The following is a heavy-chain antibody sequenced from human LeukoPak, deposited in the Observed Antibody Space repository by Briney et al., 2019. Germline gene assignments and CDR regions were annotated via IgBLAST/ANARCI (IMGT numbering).Heavy chain of an antibody. D-gene: IGHD3-10*01. CDR3: ARRPLWFGELLYFDY. Sequence: SETLSLTCTVSGGSISSYYWSWIRQPPGKGLEWIGYIYYSGSTYYNPSLKSRVTISVDTSKNQFSLKLSSVTAADTAVYYCARRPLWFGELLYFDYWGQGTLVTVSS. V-gene: IGHV4-59*08. CDR2: IYYSGST. CDR1: GGSISSYY. J-gene: IGHJ4*02.